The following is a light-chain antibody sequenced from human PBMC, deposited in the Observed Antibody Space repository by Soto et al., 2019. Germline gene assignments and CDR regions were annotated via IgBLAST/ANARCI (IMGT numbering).Light chain of an antibody. CDR1: SSNIGAGYD. V-gene: IGLV1-40*01. CDR2: GNS. J-gene: IGLJ2*01. CDR3: QSHDSSRHVV. Sequence: QSVLTQPPSVSGAPGQRVTISCTGSSSNIGAGYDVHWYQQLPGTAPKLLLYGNSNRPSGVPDRFSGSKSGTSASLAITGLQAEDEADYYCQSHDSSRHVVLGGGTKLTVL.